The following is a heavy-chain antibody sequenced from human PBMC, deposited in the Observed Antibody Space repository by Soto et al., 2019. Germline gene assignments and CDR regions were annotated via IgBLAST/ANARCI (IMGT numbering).Heavy chain of an antibody. V-gene: IGHV5-51*01. CDR2: IYPPDSDT. CDR3: ARRDRVAMAGYDGFNI. CDR1: GYSFTNYW. Sequence: PGESLKISCKGSGYSFTNYWIGWVRQMPGKGLEWMGVIYPPDSDTRYSPSFQGQVTFSADKSISTAYLQWTSLKASDTAMYYCARRDRVAMAGYDGFNIWGQGTMVTVSS. J-gene: IGHJ3*02. D-gene: IGHD6-19*01.